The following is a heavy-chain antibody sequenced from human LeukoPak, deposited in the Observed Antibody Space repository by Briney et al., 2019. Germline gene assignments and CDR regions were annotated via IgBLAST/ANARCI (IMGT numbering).Heavy chain of an antibody. CDR1: GFTFSSYE. J-gene: IGHJ4*02. CDR2: ISSSGSTI. CDR3: ARGRSSSWHYYFDY. V-gene: IGHV3-48*03. Sequence: SGGSLRLSCAASGFTFSSYEMNRVRQAPGKGLEWVSYISSSGSTIYYADSVKGRFTISRDNAKNSLYLQMNSRRAEDTAVYYCARGRSSSWHYYFDYWGQGTLVTVSS. D-gene: IGHD6-13*01.